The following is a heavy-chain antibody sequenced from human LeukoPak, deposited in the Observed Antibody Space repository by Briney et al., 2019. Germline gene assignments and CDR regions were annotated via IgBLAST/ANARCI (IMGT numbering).Heavy chain of an antibody. CDR3: ARAAGSGYDPKGPFDY. Sequence: SETLSLTCTVSGGSISSGDNYWSWIRQAPGKGLEWIGNIYYSGSTYLNPSLKSRVIILVDTSKNHFSLKLSSVTAADTAVYYCARAAGSGYDPKGPFDYWGQGTLVTVSS. V-gene: IGHV4-30-4*01. J-gene: IGHJ4*02. D-gene: IGHD5-12*01. CDR1: GGSISSGDNY. CDR2: IYYSGST.